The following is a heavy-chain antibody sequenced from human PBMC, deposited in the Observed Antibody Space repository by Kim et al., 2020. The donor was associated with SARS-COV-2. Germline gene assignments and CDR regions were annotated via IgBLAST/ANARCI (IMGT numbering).Heavy chain of an antibody. CDR3: AREFTGTLDY. CDR2: YI. J-gene: IGHJ4*02. D-gene: IGHD1-7*01. V-gene: IGHV3-21*01. Sequence: YIYYADSVKGRFTITRDNAKNSLYLQMNSLRAEDTAVYYCAREFTGTLDYWGQGTLVTVSS.